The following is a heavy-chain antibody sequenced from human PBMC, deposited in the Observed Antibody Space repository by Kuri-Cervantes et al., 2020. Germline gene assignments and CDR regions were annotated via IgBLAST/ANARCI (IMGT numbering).Heavy chain of an antibody. CDR1: GFTFDDYA. CDR2: ISSSGSTI. Sequence: GESLKISCAASGFTFDDYAMHWVRQAPGKGLEWVSYISSSGSTIYYADSVKGRFTISRDNSRSTLTLQMNSLRAEDTAIYFCAKDLTFDLWGQGTLVTVSS. J-gene: IGHJ4*02. V-gene: IGHV3-48*03. CDR3: AKDLTFDL.